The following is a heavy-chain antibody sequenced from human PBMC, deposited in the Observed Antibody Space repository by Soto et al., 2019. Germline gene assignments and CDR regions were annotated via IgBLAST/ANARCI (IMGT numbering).Heavy chain of an antibody. CDR2: ISGSGGST. V-gene: IGHV3-23*01. J-gene: IGHJ4*02. CDR3: AKGGAYYYDSSGYYHFDY. CDR1: GFTFSSYA. D-gene: IGHD3-22*01. Sequence: PGGSLRLSCAASGFTFSSYAMSWVRQAPGKGLKWVSAISGSGGSTYYADSVKGRFTISRDNSKNTLYLQMNSLRAEDTAVYYCAKGGAYYYDSSGYYHFDYWGQGTLVTVSS.